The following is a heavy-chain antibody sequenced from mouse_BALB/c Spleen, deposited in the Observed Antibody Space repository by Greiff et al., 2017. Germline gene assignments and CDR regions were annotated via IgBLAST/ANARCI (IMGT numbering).Heavy chain of an antibody. CDR2: INPSNGRT. V-gene: IGHV1S81*02. CDR1: GYTFTSYW. J-gene: IGHJ4*01. D-gene: IGHD2-1*01. Sequence: VQLQQPGAELVKPGASVKLSCKASGYTFTSYWMHWVKQRPGQGLEWIGEINPSNGRTNYNEKFKSKATLTVDKSSSTAYMQLSSLTSEDSAVYYCARGGGNYADYYAMDYWGQGTSVTVSS. CDR3: ARGGGNYADYYAMDY.